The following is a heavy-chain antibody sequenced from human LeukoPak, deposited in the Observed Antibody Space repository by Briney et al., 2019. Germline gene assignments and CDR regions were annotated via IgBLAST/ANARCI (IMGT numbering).Heavy chain of an antibody. D-gene: IGHD3-22*01. CDR3: ARAGESRYYYDSSGYYF. CDR1: GFTFSSYS. V-gene: IGHV3-21*01. Sequence: GGSLRLSCAASGFTFSSYSMSWVRQAPGKGLEWVSSISSSSSYIYYADSVKGRFTISRDNAKNSLYLQMNSLRAEDTAVYYCARAGESRYYYDSSGYYFGGQGTLVTVSS. J-gene: IGHJ4*02. CDR2: ISSSSSYI.